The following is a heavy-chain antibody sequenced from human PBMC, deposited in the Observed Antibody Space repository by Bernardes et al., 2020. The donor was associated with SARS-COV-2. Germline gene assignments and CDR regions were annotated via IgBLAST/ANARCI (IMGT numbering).Heavy chain of an antibody. D-gene: IGHD3-3*01. CDR2: MGGSGGSI. CDR3: VKGVNTVYGVIVNRALDF. CDR1: GFSSRSYG. V-gene: IGHV3-23*01. J-gene: IGHJ4*02. Sequence: GWSLIRSCAASGFSSRSYGMSWVRQAPGQGLEWVSSMGGSGGSISYADSVKGRFTISRDYGNNMVFLQMNSLRAEDTAIYYCVKGVNTVYGVIVNRALDFWGQGTLVTVSS.